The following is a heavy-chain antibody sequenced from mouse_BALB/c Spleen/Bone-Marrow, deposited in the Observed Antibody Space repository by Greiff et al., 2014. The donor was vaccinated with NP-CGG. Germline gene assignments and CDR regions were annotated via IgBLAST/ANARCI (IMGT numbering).Heavy chain of an antibody. CDR1: GYAFTNYL. J-gene: IGHJ2*01. CDR2: INPGIGGT. CDR3: ARFTRDC. Sequence: VQLQQSGDELVRPGTSVKVSCKASGYAFTNYLIEWFKQRPGQGLEWIGRINPGIGGTTYNAKFKGKATLTADKSSTTAYMQLSSLTSDDSAVYFCARFTRDCWGQGTTLTVSS. V-gene: IGHV1-54*01.